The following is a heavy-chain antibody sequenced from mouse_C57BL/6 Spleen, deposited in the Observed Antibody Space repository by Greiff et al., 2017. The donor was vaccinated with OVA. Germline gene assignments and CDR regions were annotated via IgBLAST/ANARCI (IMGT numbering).Heavy chain of an antibody. CDR1: GFSFTSYG. Sequence: QVQLKESGPGLVQPSQCLSITCTVSGFSFTSYGVHWVRQSPGKGLEWLGVIWSGGSTDYNAACIYRLSISKDNSKSQVFFKMNSLQADDTAIYDCARTGTGYYAMDYWGQGTSVTVSS. V-gene: IGHV2-2*01. J-gene: IGHJ4*01. CDR2: IWSGGST. CDR3: ARTGTGYYAMDY. D-gene: IGHD4-1*01.